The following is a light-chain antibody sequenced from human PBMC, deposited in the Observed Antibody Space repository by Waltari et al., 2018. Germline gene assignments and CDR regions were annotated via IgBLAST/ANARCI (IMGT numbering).Light chain of an antibody. J-gene: IGLJ2*01. CDR2: VNS. CDR3: QSYDSSPYVV. V-gene: IGLV1-40*01. CDR1: SSNLGAGSD. Sequence: QSVLTQPPSVSGAPGQRVTIPCTGSSSNLGAGSDVHWYQQLPGTAPKLLIYVNSNRPSGVPDRFSGSKSGTSASLAITGLQAEDEADYYCQSYDSSPYVVFGGGTKLTVL.